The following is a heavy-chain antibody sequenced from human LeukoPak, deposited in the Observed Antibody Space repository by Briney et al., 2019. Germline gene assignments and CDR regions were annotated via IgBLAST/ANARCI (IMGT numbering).Heavy chain of an antibody. V-gene: IGHV4-4*07. Sequence: PSETLSLTCTVSGGSISSYYWSWIRQPAGKGLEWIGRIYTSGSTNYNPSLKSRVTMSVDTSKNQFSLKLSSVTAADTAVYYCARGDYYYDSSGPPHAFDIWGQGTMVTVSS. D-gene: IGHD3-22*01. CDR3: ARGDYYYDSSGPPHAFDI. J-gene: IGHJ3*02. CDR2: IYTSGST. CDR1: GGSISSYY.